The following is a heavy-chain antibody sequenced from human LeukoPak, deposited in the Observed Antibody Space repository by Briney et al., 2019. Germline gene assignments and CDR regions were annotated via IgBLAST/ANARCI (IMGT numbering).Heavy chain of an antibody. J-gene: IGHJ4*02. CDR3: ARDLKRGYSSGRYSWGTGSSNDY. CDR2: ISGYNGNT. CDR1: GYTFSGYY. Sequence: ASVKVSCKASGYTFSGYYMHWVRQAPGQGLEWMGWISGYNGNTNYAQQKLQGRVTMTTDTSTSTAYMELRSLRSDDTAVYYCARDLKRGYSSGRYSWGTGSSNDYWGQGTLVTVSS. D-gene: IGHD6-19*01. V-gene: IGHV1-18*04.